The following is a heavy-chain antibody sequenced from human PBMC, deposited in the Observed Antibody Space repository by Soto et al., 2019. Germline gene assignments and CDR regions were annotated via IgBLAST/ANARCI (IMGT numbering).Heavy chain of an antibody. CDR1: AFTFTSYG. J-gene: IGHJ4*02. D-gene: IGHD5-18*01. V-gene: IGHV3-30*03. Sequence: QAHLVESGGGVVQPGRSLRLSCAASAFTFTSYGMHWVGQAPGTRLEWVAVISYDGGLQHYADSVKGRFTISRDNSKNMVLLQMNSLRAEDTAVYYCVSDRGYGHASVPHSWGQGTLVSVSS. CDR3: VSDRGYGHASVPHS. CDR2: ISYDGGLQ.